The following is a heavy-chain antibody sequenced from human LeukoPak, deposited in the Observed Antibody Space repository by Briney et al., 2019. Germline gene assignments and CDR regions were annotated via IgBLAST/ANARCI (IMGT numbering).Heavy chain of an antibody. D-gene: IGHD1-26*01. CDR3: ARRAGSNGATTRLDY. CDR1: GGSISSSSYY. V-gene: IGHV4-39*01. Sequence: SETLSLTCTVSGGSISSSSYYWGWIRQPPGKGLEWIGSIYYSGSTYYNPSLKSRVTISVDTSKNQFSLKLSSVTAADTAVYYCARRAGSNGATTRLDYWGQGTLVTVSS. J-gene: IGHJ4*02. CDR2: IYYSGST.